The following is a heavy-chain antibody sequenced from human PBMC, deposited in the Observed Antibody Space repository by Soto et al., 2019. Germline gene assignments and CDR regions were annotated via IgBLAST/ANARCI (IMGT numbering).Heavy chain of an antibody. D-gene: IGHD1-26*01. CDR2: IKSKTDGGTT. V-gene: IGHV3-15*01. CDR1: GFTFSNAW. CDR3: TTVGARSYYYYGMDV. J-gene: IGHJ6*02. Sequence: GESLKISCAASGFTFSNAWMSWVRQAPGKGLEWVGRIKSKTDGGTTDYAAPVKGRFTISRDDSKNTLYLQMNSLKTEDTAVYYCTTVGARSYYYYGMDVWGQGTTVTVSS.